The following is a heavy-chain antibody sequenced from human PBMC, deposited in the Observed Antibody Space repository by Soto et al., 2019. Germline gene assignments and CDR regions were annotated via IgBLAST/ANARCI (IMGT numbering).Heavy chain of an antibody. Sequence: QPGGSLRLSCAASGFTFSSYGMHWVRQAPGKGLEWVAVISYDGSTKYYADSVKGRFTISRDNSKNTLYLQMNSLTAEDTAVYYCSKGLHIVVVTVSAFDIWGQGTMVTVSS. D-gene: IGHD2-21*02. CDR2: ISYDGSTK. V-gene: IGHV3-30*18. J-gene: IGHJ3*02. CDR3: SKGLHIVVVTVSAFDI. CDR1: GFTFSSYG.